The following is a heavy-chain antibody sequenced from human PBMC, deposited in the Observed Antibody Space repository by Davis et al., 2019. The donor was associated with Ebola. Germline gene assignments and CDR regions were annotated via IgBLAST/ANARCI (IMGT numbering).Heavy chain of an antibody. Sequence: SETLSLTCAVYGGSFSGYYWSWIRQPPGKGLEWIGYIYYSGITNYNPSLKSRVTISVDTSKNQFSLKLYSVTAADTAVYYCARANYKLVTVPTYYYYYYGMDVWGQGTTVTVSS. J-gene: IGHJ6*02. CDR2: IYYSGIT. D-gene: IGHD1-7*01. V-gene: IGHV4-59*08. CDR1: GGSFSGYY. CDR3: ARANYKLVTVPTYYYYYYGMDV.